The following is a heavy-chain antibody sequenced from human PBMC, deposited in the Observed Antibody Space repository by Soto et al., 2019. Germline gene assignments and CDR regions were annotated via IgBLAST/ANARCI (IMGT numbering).Heavy chain of an antibody. D-gene: IGHD4-17*01. CDR3: ARLGTTVTSLMYFDY. V-gene: IGHV4-4*02. J-gene: IGHJ4*02. CDR1: SGSISSSNW. CDR2: IYHSGST. Sequence: SETLSLTCAVSSGSISSSNWWSWVRQPPGKGLEWIGEIYHSGSTNYNPSLKSRVTISVDKSKNQFSLKLSSVTAADTAVYYCARLGTTVTSLMYFDYWGQGTLVTVSS.